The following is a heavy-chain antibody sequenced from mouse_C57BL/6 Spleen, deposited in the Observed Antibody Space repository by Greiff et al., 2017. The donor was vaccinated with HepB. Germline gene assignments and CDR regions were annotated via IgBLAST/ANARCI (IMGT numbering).Heavy chain of an antibody. CDR3: ARSGYYGSSLRMDY. Sequence: QVQLQQSGAELVKPGASVKMSCKASGYTFTSYWITWVKQRPGQGLEWIGDIYPGSGSTNYNEKFKSKATLTVDTSSSTAYMQLSSLTSEDSAVYYCARSGYYGSSLRMDYWGQGTSVTVSS. CDR1: GYTFTSYW. D-gene: IGHD1-1*01. V-gene: IGHV1-55*01. CDR2: IYPGSGST. J-gene: IGHJ4*01.